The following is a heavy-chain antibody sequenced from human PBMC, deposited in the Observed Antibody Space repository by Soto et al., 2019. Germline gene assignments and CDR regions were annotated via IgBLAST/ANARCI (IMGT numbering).Heavy chain of an antibody. CDR2: IRSKANSFAT. V-gene: IGHV3-73*01. CDR1: GFTFSGSA. Sequence: GGSLRLSCAASGFTFSGSAMRWVRQASGKGLEWVGRIRSKANSFATEYAASVKGRFTISRDDSKNTAYLQMNSLKTEDTAVYYCSRQVTTRRDFDYWGQGTLVTVSS. D-gene: IGHD4-4*01. J-gene: IGHJ4*02. CDR3: SRQVTTRRDFDY.